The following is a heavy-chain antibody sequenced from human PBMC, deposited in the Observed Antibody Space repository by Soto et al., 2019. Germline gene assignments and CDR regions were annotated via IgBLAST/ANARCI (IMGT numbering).Heavy chain of an antibody. V-gene: IGHV3-23*01. J-gene: IGHJ4*02. CDR3: VKWHTSNFDSLPFTGFDF. CDR2: MSGDGRT. Sequence: GSLRLSCVGSGFTFIDSVIACVRHSPLKWLEWLSVMSGDGRTRYALSVTGRFTISRDNSKNTLYLQMRSLRAEDAAAYYCVKWHTSNFDSLPFTGFDFWGQGTQVTVSS. D-gene: IGHD3-22*01. CDR1: GFTFIDSV.